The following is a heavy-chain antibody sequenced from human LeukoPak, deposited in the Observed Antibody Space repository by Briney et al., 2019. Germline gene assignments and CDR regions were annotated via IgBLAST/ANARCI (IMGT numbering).Heavy chain of an antibody. J-gene: IGHJ4*02. Sequence: SQTLSLTCTVSGGSISRGDYYWSWIRQPPGKGLEWIGSIYYSGSTYYNPSLKSRVTISVDTSKNQFSLKLSSVTAADTAVYYCARIAYCGGDCYYRVGYFDYWGQGTLVTVSS. CDR3: ARIAYCGGDCYYRVGYFDY. D-gene: IGHD2-21*01. CDR1: GGSISRGDYY. CDR2: IYYSGST. V-gene: IGHV4-30-4*08.